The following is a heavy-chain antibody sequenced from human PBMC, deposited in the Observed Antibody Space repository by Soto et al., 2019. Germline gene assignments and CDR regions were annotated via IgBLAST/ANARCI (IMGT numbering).Heavy chain of an antibody. CDR2: IKHDGREK. CDR1: GFTLSGYW. V-gene: IGHV3-7*02. J-gene: IGHJ6*02. Sequence: EMQVVESGGGLVQPGGSLRLSCVASGFTLSGYWMTWVRQTPGKGLEWVANIKHDGREKYYVDSVKGRFTISRDNAKNALYVQMNSLRVEDTAVYYCARGRGLDVWGQGTTVTASS. CDR3: ARGRGLDV.